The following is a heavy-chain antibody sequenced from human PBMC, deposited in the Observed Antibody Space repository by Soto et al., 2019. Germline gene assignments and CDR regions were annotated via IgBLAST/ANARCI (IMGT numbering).Heavy chain of an antibody. CDR3: ARPYDYGDFDTEKNYFDMDV. J-gene: IGHJ6*03. D-gene: IGHD4-17*01. CDR1: GAFISSSSYY. CDR2: IYYSGST. V-gene: IGHV4-39*01. Sequence: SETLSLTCTVSGAFISSSSYYWAWIRQAPGKGLEWIGSIYYSGSTYYIPSLKSRVTISVDTSKNQFSLKLSSVTAADTAVYYCARPYDYGDFDTEKNYFDMDVCCKETTLTISS.